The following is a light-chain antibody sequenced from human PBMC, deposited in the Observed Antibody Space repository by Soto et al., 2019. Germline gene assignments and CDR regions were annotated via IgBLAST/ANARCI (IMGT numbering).Light chain of an antibody. J-gene: IGLJ2*01. CDR3: SSYTSTSTRV. V-gene: IGLV2-14*01. Sequence: QSVLTQPASVSGSPGQSITISCTGTTNDIGAFNYVSWYQQHPGKAPKLILYEVTNRPSGVSNRFSGSESGNTASLTISGLQAEDEADYYCSSYTSTSTRVFGGGTKVTVL. CDR2: EVT. CDR1: TNDIGAFNY.